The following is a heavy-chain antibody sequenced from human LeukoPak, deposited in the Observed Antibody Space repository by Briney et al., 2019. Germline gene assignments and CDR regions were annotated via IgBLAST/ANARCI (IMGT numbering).Heavy chain of an antibody. Sequence: GGSLRLSCAASGFTFSSYAMHWVRQAPGKGLEWVAVISYDGSNKYYADSVKGRFTISRDNSKNTLYLQMNSLRAEDTAVYYCAKGNEWELLRYFDYWGQGTLVTVSS. CDR1: GFTFSSYA. V-gene: IGHV3-30-3*01. CDR2: ISYDGSNK. D-gene: IGHD1-26*01. CDR3: AKGNEWELLRYFDY. J-gene: IGHJ4*02.